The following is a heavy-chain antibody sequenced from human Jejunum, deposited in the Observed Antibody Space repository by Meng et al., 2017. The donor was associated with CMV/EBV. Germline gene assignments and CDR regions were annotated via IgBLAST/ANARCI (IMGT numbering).Heavy chain of an antibody. CDR1: GYTFSNYA. D-gene: IGHD1-1*01. CDR2: FNPANGHT. J-gene: IGHJ4*02. CDR3: ARHWNGQGETVYFDY. V-gene: IGHV1-3*01. Sequence: SGYTFSNYAIQWVRQAPGQTFEWLGWFNPANGHTDVSQKFEGRLTFARDTSATTAYMDFNTLRSEDTAIYYCARHWNGQGETVYFDYWGQGTLVTVSS.